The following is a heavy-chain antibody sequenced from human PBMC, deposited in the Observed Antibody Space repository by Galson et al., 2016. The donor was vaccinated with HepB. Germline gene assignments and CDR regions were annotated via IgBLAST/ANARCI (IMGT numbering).Heavy chain of an antibody. J-gene: IGHJ4*02. CDR3: VRGSLRDAQKYYFFES. CDR2: IIVNLGTP. CDR1: GGTSSMYG. Sequence: SVKVSCKASGGTSSMYGVSWVRQAPGQGLQWMGGIIVNLGTPQYGQKFQGRVTITADDFTDAFTSTISMELSSLRSDDTVVYYGVRGSLRDAQKYYFFESWGQGTLVTVSP. D-gene: IGHD2/OR15-2a*01. V-gene: IGHV1-69*13.